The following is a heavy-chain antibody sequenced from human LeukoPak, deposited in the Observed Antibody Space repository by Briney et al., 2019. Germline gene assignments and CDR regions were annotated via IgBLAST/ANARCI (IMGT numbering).Heavy chain of an antibody. Sequence: SETLSLTCRVSGGSISSYFWTWIRQPPGKGLEWIGYVYYSGSTNYNPSLKSRVTISVDTSKNQFSLKLSSVTAADTAVYYCTRDRELGFWGQGTLVTASS. V-gene: IGHV4-59*01. CDR3: TRDRELGF. D-gene: IGHD1-26*01. CDR1: GGSISSYF. CDR2: VYYSGST. J-gene: IGHJ4*02.